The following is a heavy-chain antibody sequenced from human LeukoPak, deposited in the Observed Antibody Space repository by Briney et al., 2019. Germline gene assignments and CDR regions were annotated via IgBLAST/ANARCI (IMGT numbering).Heavy chain of an antibody. V-gene: IGHV4-34*01. D-gene: IGHD2-2*01. CDR3: ARVEEYCSSTSCSNWFDP. CDR1: GEPFRDFHY. J-gene: IGHJ5*02. Sequence: PSETLSLTCAVYGEPFRDFHYGSWVRQSPGKGLERIGEIHHSGSTNYNPSLKSRVTISIDPTNNEFSLNVSSVTAADTAVYYCARVEEYCSSTSCSNWFDPWGQGTLVTVSS. CDR2: IHHSGST.